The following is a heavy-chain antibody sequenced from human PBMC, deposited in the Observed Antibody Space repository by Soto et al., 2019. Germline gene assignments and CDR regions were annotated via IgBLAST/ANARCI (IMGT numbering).Heavy chain of an antibody. CDR3: ARDPYPQLDYGPLGY. CDR1: GFTFSSYA. V-gene: IGHV3-48*01. CDR2: ISSSSSTI. Sequence: GGSLRLSCAASGFTFSSYAMHWVRQAPGKGLEWVAYISSSSSTIYYADSVKGRFTISRDNAKNSLYLQMNSLRAEDTAVYYCARDPYPQLDYGPLGYWGQGTLVTVSS. D-gene: IGHD4-17*01. J-gene: IGHJ4*02.